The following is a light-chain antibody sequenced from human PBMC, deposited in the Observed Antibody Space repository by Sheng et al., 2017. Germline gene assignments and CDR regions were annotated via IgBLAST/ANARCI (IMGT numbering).Light chain of an antibody. CDR1: QNVRSTY. J-gene: IGKJ3*01. CDR2: GAS. V-gene: IGKV3-20*01. CDR3: QYRGT. Sequence: EVVLTQSPGTVSLSPGERVILSCRASQNVRSTYFAWYQQKPGQSPRLLIYGASTRATGVPDRFSGSGSGTDFTLTISSLEPEDFAVYYCQYRGTFGPGTTVDV.